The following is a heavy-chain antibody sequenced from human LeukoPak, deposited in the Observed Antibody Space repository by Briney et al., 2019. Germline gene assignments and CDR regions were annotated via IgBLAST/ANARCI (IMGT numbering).Heavy chain of an antibody. V-gene: IGHV3-30*18. D-gene: IGHD6-6*01. J-gene: IGHJ5*02. CDR1: GFTFTSYG. Sequence: GRSPRLSCAASGFTFTSYGMHRVRQAPGKGLEWVALISDDGKKKVYADPVKGRFTISRDNSKKTLYLQMNSLRPEDTAVYYCAKILRESMDWLDLWGQGARVTVSS. CDR3: AKILRESMDWLDL. CDR2: ISDDGKKK.